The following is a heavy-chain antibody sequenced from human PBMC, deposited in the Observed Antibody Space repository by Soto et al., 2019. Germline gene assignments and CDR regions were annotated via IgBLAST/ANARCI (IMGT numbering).Heavy chain of an antibody. CDR2: IKQDGSEK. CDR1: GFTFSSYW. J-gene: IGHJ6*03. Sequence: GGSLRLSCAASGFTFSSYWMSWVRQAPGKGLEWVANIKQDGSEKYYVDSVKGRFTISRDNAKNSLYLQMNSLRAEGTAVYYCARGDYSGSYLGYYYYYYYMDVWGKGTTVTVSS. V-gene: IGHV3-7*03. CDR3: ARGDYSGSYLGYYYYYYYMDV. D-gene: IGHD1-26*01.